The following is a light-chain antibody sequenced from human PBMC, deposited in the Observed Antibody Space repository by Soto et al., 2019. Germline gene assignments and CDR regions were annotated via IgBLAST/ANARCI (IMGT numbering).Light chain of an antibody. CDR3: QKHYSAPFT. Sequence: DIVMTQSPDSLAVSLGERATINCTSSQTVLYSSNNRNYLAWYQQRPGQPPKLLIYWASTRESGVPDRFSGRVSGTDFTLAISRLQAEDVAVYYCQKHYSAPFTFGGGTRVEIK. CDR1: QTVLYSSNNRNY. J-gene: IGKJ4*01. V-gene: IGKV4-1*01. CDR2: WAS.